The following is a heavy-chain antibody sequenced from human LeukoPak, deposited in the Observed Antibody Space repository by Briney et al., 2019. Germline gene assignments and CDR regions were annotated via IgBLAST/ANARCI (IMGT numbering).Heavy chain of an antibody. J-gene: IGHJ4*02. D-gene: IGHD7-27*01. CDR1: GYTFTSYD. Sequence: ASVKVSCKASGYTFTSYDINWVRQAPGQGLEGMGWMNPNSGNTGYAQKFQGRVTITRNTSISTAYMELSSLRSEDTAVYYCARGATWGSPTLDYWGQGTLVTVSS. CDR3: ARGATWGSPTLDY. CDR2: MNPNSGNT. V-gene: IGHV1-8*03.